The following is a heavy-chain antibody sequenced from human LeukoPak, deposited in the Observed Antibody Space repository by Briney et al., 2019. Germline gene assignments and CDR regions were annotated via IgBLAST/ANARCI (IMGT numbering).Heavy chain of an antibody. Sequence: SGTLSLTCAVSGGSISSYYRSWIRQPPGKGLEWIGYIYYSGSTNYNPSLKSRVTISVDTSKNQFSLKLSSVTAADTAVYYCAREIPAYCGGDCAGYWGQGTLVTVSS. V-gene: IGHV4-59*01. J-gene: IGHJ4*02. CDR3: AREIPAYCGGDCAGY. CDR1: GGSISSYY. D-gene: IGHD2-21*02. CDR2: IYYSGST.